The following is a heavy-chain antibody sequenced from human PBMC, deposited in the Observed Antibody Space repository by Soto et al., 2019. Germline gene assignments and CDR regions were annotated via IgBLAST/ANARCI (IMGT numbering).Heavy chain of an antibody. CDR3: ARAFSNGYFDY. CDR2: ISTSSNYI. V-gene: IGHV3-21*01. Sequence: ESGGGLVKPGGSLRLSCAASGFTFSSYTMYWVRQAPGMGLEWVSSISTSSNYIYYADSVKGRFTISRDNAKNSLYLQMTSLRAEDTAVYFCARAFSNGYFDYWGQGILVTVSS. J-gene: IGHJ4*02. D-gene: IGHD4-4*01. CDR1: GFTFSSYT.